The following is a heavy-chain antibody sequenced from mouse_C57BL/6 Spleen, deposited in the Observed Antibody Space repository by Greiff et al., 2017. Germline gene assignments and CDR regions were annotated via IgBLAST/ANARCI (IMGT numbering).Heavy chain of an antibody. CDR1: GFTFSDYG. V-gene: IGHV5-17*01. Sequence: EVKLVESGGGLVKPGGSLKLSCAASGFTFSDYGMHWVRQAPEKGLEWVAYISSGSSTIYYADTVKGRFTLSSDNAKNTLFLQMTSLRSEDTAMYYCARPSGPGAMDYWGQGTSVTVSS. CDR3: ARPSGPGAMDY. CDR2: ISSGSSTI. D-gene: IGHD1-3*01. J-gene: IGHJ4*01.